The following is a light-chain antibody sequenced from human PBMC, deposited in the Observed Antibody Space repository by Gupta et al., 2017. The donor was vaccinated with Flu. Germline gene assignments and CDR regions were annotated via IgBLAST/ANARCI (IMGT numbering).Light chain of an antibody. J-gene: IGKJ3*01. CDR2: AAS. V-gene: IGKV1-39*01. Sequence: PSSLSASVGDTVTITCRASQSISSNLNWYQHKTGKAPNLLIFAASDVQSGVPSRFSGSGSGTDFKLTISRLQTEDFATYYCQQSDSTPFTFGHGTKVEI. CDR3: QQSDSTPFT. CDR1: QSISSN.